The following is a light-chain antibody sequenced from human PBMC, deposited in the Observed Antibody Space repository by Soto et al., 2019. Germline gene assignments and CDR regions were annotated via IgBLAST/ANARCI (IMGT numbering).Light chain of an antibody. V-gene: IGKV3-20*01. CDR2: GAS. Sequence: EIVLTQSPGTLSLSPGERATLSCRASQSVSSSYLGWYQQKPGQAPRLLIYGASSRATGIPDRFSGSGSGTDFTLTIRSLEPEDFAVYYCQQYGSYPWTFGQGTKVEIK. CDR1: QSVSSSY. J-gene: IGKJ1*01. CDR3: QQYGSYPWT.